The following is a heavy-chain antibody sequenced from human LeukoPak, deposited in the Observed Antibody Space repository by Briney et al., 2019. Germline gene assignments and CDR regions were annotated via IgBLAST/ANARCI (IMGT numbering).Heavy chain of an antibody. CDR2: ISYDGSNK. V-gene: IGHV3-30-3*01. J-gene: IGHJ4*02. D-gene: IGHD4-17*01. Sequence: GGSLRLSCAASGFIFSTSAIHWVRQAPGKGLEWVALISYDGSNKYYADSVKGRFTISRGNSKNTLYLRMNSLRAEDTAVYYCARDRGTTVTLDYWGQGALVTVSS. CDR3: ARDRGTTVTLDY. CDR1: GFIFSTSA.